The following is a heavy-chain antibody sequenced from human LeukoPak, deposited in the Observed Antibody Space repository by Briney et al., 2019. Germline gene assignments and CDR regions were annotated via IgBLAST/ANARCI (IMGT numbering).Heavy chain of an antibody. CDR2: INHSGST. Sequence: SETLSLTCTVSGGSISNYYWSWIRQPPGKGLEWIGEINHSGSTNYNPSLKSRVTISVDTSKNQFSLKLSSVTAADTAVYYCARPIQTYCSSTSCYTDAFDIWGQGTMVTVSS. CDR1: GGSISNYY. D-gene: IGHD2-2*01. J-gene: IGHJ3*02. V-gene: IGHV4-34*01. CDR3: ARPIQTYCSSTSCYTDAFDI.